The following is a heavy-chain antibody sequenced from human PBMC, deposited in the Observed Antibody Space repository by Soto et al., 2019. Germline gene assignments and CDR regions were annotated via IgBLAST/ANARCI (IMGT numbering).Heavy chain of an antibody. CDR1: GGTFSSYT. D-gene: IGHD5-12*01. J-gene: IGHJ6*03. CDR3: ASTSGYDYSDYYMDV. V-gene: IGHV1-69*02. CDR2: IIPILGIA. Sequence: QVQLVQSGAEVKKPGSSVKVSCKASGGTFSSYTISWVRQAPGQGLEWMGRIIPILGIANYAQKFQGRVTMTADKSTSTAYMELSSLRSEDTAVYYCASTSGYDYSDYYMDVWGKGTTVTVSS.